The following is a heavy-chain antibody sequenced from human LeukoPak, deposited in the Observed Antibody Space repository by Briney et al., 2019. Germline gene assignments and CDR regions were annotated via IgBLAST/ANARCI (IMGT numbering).Heavy chain of an antibody. Sequence: LTGGSLRLSCVASGFTFTSHWMSWVRQAPGKGLEWVANIKQDGSEKYYVDSVKGRFAISRDNAKNSVYLQMNSLRAEDTAVYYCARGAFDPWGQGTLVSVSS. CDR1: GFTFTSHW. J-gene: IGHJ5*02. CDR2: IKQDGSEK. V-gene: IGHV3-7*01. CDR3: ARGAFDP.